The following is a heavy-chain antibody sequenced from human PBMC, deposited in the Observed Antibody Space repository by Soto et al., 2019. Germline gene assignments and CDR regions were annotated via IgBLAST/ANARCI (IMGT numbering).Heavy chain of an antibody. V-gene: IGHV3-23*01. CDR2: VTGSPTNI. Sequence: EVQLLESGGGLIQPGGSLRLSCAASGFTFGDYAMSWVRQAPGKGLGWVATVTGSPTNIYYTDPVKGRFAVSRDNSGDTLYLQMNRLTAEDRGIYYCAKGGASYGLLTHDYWGEGALVTVSS. D-gene: IGHD5-18*01. CDR1: GFTFGDYA. CDR3: AKGGASYGLLTHDY. J-gene: IGHJ4*02.